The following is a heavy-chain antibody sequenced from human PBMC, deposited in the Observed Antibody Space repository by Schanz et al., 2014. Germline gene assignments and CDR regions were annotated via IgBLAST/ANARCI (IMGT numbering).Heavy chain of an antibody. CDR3: ARDPNTSAWLPYFDT. CDR1: GFTFSDYY. J-gene: IGHJ4*02. CDR2: ISNSGTTI. D-gene: IGHD6-19*01. V-gene: IGHV3-11*04. Sequence: QVQLVESGGGLVKPGGSLRLSCAASGFTFSDYYMSWIRQAPGKGLEWVSYISNSGTTIYYADSVKGRFTISRDNAKNSLYLQMNSLRAEDTAVYFCARDPNTSAWLPYFDTWGQGTLVTVSS.